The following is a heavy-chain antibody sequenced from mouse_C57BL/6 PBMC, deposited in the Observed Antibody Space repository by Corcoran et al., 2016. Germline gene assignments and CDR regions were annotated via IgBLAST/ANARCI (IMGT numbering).Heavy chain of an antibody. Sequence: DVQLQESGPGLVKPSQSLSLTCSVTGYSITSGYYWNWIRQFPGNKLEWMGYISYDGSNNYNPSLKNRISINRDTSKNQFFLKFNSVTTEDTATYYCAKFTTVVAPFFDYWGQGTTLTVSS. CDR3: AKFTTVVAPFFDY. CDR1: GYSITSGYY. CDR2: ISYDGSN. D-gene: IGHD1-1*01. V-gene: IGHV3-6*01. J-gene: IGHJ2*01.